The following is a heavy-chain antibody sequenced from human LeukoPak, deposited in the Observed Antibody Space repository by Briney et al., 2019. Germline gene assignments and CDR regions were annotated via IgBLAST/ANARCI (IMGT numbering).Heavy chain of an antibody. V-gene: IGHV3-23*01. CDR1: GFTFSSSA. Sequence: GGSLRLSCAASGFTFSSSAMSWVRQVPGKGLEWVSGISASGGSTNYADSVRGRFTISRDNSKNTLYVQMNSLRDEDTALYYCAKDQRRESPHYLDSWGQGTLVTVSS. CDR2: ISASGGST. CDR3: AKDQRRESPHYLDS. J-gene: IGHJ4*02.